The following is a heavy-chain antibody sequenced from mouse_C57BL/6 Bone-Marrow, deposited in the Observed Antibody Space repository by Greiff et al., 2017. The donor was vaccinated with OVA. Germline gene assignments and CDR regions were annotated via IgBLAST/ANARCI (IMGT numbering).Heavy chain of an antibody. CDR2: LSSGGSYT. CDR1: GFTFSSYG. J-gene: IGHJ2*01. V-gene: IGHV5-6*01. Sequence: DVHLVESGGDLVKPGGSLKLSCAASGFTFSSYGMSWVRQTPDKRLEWVATLSSGGSYTYYPDSVKGRFTISRDNAKNTLYLQMSSVKSEDTAMYYCARPGVNYFDYWGQGTTLTVSS. CDR3: ARPGVNYFDY.